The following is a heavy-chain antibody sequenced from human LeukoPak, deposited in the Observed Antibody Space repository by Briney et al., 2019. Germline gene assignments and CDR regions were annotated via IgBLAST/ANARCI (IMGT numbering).Heavy chain of an antibody. CDR2: IYYSGST. J-gene: IGHJ5*02. V-gene: IGHV4-39*01. D-gene: IGHD5-12*01. CDR3: ARHDHSGYDTYNWFDP. Sequence: PSETLSLTCTVSGGSISSSSYYWGWIRQPPGKGLEWIGSIYYSGSTYYNPSLKSRVTISVDTSKNRFSLKLSSVTAADTAVYYCARHDHSGYDTYNWFDPWGQGTLVTVSS. CDR1: GGSISSSSYY.